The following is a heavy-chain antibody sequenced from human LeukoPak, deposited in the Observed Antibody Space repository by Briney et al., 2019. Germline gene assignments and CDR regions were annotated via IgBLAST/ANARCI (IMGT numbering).Heavy chain of an antibody. Sequence: GSLRLSCAASGFTFSNYAMSWVRQPPGKGLEWIGEIHHIGNTSYNSSLKSRVTISIDKSKNQFSLKLSSVTAADTAVYYCARAPGYDYPNYYYGMDVWGQGTTVTVSS. CDR1: GFTFSNYAM. V-gene: IGHV4-4*02. D-gene: IGHD5-12*01. J-gene: IGHJ6*02. CDR3: ARAPGYDYPNYYYGMDV. CDR2: IHHIGNT.